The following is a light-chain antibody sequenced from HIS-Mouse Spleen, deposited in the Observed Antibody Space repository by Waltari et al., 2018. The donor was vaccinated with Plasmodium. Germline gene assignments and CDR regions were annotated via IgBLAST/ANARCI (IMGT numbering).Light chain of an antibody. CDR1: SSDVGSYNL. Sequence: QSALPQPASVSGSPGQSIPISCPGTSSDVGSYNLVSWYQQHPGKAPKRMIYEGSKRPSGVSNRFSGSKSGNTASLTISGLQAEDEADYYCCSYAGSSTYVFGTGTKVTVL. V-gene: IGLV2-23*01. CDR3: CSYAGSSTYV. J-gene: IGLJ1*01. CDR2: EGS.